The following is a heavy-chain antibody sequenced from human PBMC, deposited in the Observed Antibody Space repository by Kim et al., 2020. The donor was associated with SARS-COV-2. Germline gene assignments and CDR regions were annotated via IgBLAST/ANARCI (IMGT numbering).Heavy chain of an antibody. CDR2: IYSGGST. D-gene: IGHD3-3*01. CDR3: ARDHAIYGMDV. Sequence: GGSLRLSCAASGFTVSSNYMSWVRQAPGKGLEWVSVIYSGGSTYYADSVKGRFTISRDNSKNTLYLQMNSLRAEDTAVYYCARDHAIYGMDVWGQGTTVTVSS. CDR1: GFTVSSNY. V-gene: IGHV3-66*01. J-gene: IGHJ6*02.